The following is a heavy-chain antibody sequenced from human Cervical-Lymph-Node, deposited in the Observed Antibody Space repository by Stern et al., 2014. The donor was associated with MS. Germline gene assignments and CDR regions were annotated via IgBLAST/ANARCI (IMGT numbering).Heavy chain of an antibody. D-gene: IGHD3-22*01. V-gene: IGHV1-58*01. CDR2: IVVGSGNT. Sequence: QMQLVQSGPEVKKPGTSVKVSCKASGFTFTSSAVQWVRQARGQRLEGIGWIVVGSGNTNYAQKFQERVTITRDMSTSTAYMELSSLRSEDTAVYYCAANYYDTYYYYGMDVWGQGTTVTVSS. CDR1: GFTFTSSA. CDR3: AANYYDTYYYYGMDV. J-gene: IGHJ6*02.